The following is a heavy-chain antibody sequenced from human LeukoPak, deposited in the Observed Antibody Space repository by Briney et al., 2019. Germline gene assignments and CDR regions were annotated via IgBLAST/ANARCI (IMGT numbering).Heavy chain of an antibody. CDR2: MSYDGSNN. CDR3: ARSSGYYSSLFYMHV. D-gene: IGHD3-22*01. CDR1: GFTFSSYG. J-gene: IGHJ6*03. V-gene: IGHV3-30*03. Sequence: GGSLRLSCVGSGFTFSSYGIHWVRQAPGKGLEWVAVMSYDGSNNYYTDSVKGRFTISRDNSKNTLFLQMNSLRPEDTAVYYCARSSGYYSSLFYMHVWGKGTTVTVSS.